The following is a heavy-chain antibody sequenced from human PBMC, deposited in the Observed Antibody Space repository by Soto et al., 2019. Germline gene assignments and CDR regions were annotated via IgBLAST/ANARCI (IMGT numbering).Heavy chain of an antibody. J-gene: IGHJ4*02. CDR2: MNPDSGDT. CDR3: VRQPGGVATPGDDY. D-gene: IGHD2-15*01. Sequence: QVQLVQSGAEVKKPGASVKVSCEASGYPFDSFDINWVRQAAGQGLGWMGWMNPDSGDTAVAQRFQDRIIMTRTTSTSTAYMELRRLTPDDSAVYFCVRQPGGVATPGDDYWGQGTLVTVSS. CDR1: GYPFDSFD. V-gene: IGHV1-8*01.